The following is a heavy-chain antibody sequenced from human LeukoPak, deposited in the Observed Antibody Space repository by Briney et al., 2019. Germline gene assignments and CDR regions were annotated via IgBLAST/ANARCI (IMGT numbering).Heavy chain of an antibody. D-gene: IGHD2-15*01. J-gene: IGHJ5*02. CDR1: GFTFSSYE. Sequence: GGSPRLSCAASGFTFSSYEMNWVRQAPGKGLEWVSYISSSGSTMYYADSVKGRFTISRDNAKNSLYLQMNSLRAEDTAVYYCVIVVVVAATPDWFDPWGQGTLVTVSS. CDR2: ISSSGSTM. V-gene: IGHV3-48*03. CDR3: VIVVVVAATPDWFDP.